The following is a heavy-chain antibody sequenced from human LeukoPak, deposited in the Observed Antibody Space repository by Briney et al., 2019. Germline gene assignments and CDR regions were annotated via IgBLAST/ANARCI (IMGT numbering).Heavy chain of an antibody. Sequence: GVSLRLSCAASGFTFGNFWMSWVRQAPGRGLQWVASMKGDGSHIYYVDSVKGRFTISRDNARNSLYLQMNSLRAEDTAVYYCARLFGGVTTFDYWGQGALVTVSS. V-gene: IGHV3-7*01. CDR1: GFTFGNFW. J-gene: IGHJ4*02. CDR3: ARLFGGVTTFDY. CDR2: MKGDGSHI. D-gene: IGHD2-8*02.